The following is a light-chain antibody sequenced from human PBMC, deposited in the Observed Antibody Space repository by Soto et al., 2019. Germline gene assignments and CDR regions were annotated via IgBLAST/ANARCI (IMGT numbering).Light chain of an antibody. CDR2: GAS. V-gene: IGKV3-20*01. CDR1: QSVTSSH. J-gene: IGKJ2*01. Sequence: EIVLTQTPGTLSLSPGERATLSCRASQSVTSSHLAWYQQKPGQAPRLLIYGASTRATGIPDRFSGSGSDTDFSLPIRRLDPEDFAMYYCLLYFSPDRYTFGPGTKVQIK. CDR3: LLYFSPDRYT.